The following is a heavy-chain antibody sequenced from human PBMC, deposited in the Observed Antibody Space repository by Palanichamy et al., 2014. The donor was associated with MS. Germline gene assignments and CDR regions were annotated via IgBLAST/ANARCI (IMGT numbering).Heavy chain of an antibody. Sequence: QLQLQESGPGLVKPSETLSLTCTVSGGSISSSSFSWGRIRQPPGKGLEWIGNVYYTGSTDYNPSLQSRVTTSVDTSKNQFSLKLSSVTAADTAVYYCARQALEEYCTSTTCPLHPPFDYWGQGTLVTVSS. CDR2: VYYTGST. D-gene: IGHD2-2*01. J-gene: IGHJ4*02. CDR1: GGSISSSSFS. V-gene: IGHV4-39*01. CDR3: ARQALEEYCTSTTCPLHPPFDY.